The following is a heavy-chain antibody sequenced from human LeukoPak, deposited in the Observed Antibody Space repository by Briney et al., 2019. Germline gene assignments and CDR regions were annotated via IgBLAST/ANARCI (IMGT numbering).Heavy chain of an antibody. Sequence: GGSLRLSCAASGFTFSSYWMSWVRQAPGKGLEWVANIKQDGSEKYYVDSVKGRFTISRDNAKNSLYLQMNSLRAEDTAVYYCARIGDSSGYIMKFNWFDPWGQGTLVTVSS. CDR1: GFTFSSYW. V-gene: IGHV3-7*01. CDR2: IKQDGSEK. D-gene: IGHD3-22*01. J-gene: IGHJ5*02. CDR3: ARIGDSSGYIMKFNWFDP.